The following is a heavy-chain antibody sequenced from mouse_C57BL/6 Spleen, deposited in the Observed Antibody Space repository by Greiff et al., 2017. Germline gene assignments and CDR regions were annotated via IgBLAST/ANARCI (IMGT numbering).Heavy chain of an antibody. Sequence: VQLQQPGAELVMPGASVKLSCKASGYTFTSYWMHWVKQRPGQGLEWIGEIDPSDSYTNYNQKFKGKSTLTVDKSSSTAYMQLSSLTSEDSAVYYCARGGTTVVARTYFDYWGQGTTLTVSS. D-gene: IGHD1-1*01. CDR2: IDPSDSYT. V-gene: IGHV1-69*01. CDR3: ARGGTTVVARTYFDY. CDR1: GYTFTSYW. J-gene: IGHJ2*01.